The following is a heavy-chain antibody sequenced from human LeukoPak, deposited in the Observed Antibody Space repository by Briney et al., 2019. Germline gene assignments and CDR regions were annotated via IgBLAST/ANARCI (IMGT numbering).Heavy chain of an antibody. D-gene: IGHD3-10*01. J-gene: IGHJ6*02. Sequence: SVKVSFKASGYTFTSYGISWVRQAPGQGLEWMGGIIPIFGTANYAQKFQGRVTITADESTSTAYMELSSLRSEDTAVYYCAREGPGIRVTPYYYGMDVWGQGTTVTVSS. V-gene: IGHV1-69*13. CDR2: IIPIFGTA. CDR3: AREGPGIRVTPYYYGMDV. CDR1: GYTFTSYG.